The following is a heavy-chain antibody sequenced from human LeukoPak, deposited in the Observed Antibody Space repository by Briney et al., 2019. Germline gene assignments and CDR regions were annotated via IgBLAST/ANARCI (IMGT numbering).Heavy chain of an antibody. V-gene: IGHV3-23*01. CDR1: GFTFSNFA. J-gene: IGHJ6*02. CDR2: ISSGGAYT. CDR3: AKDPYSSSSGGPYPTDV. D-gene: IGHD6-6*01. Sequence: GGSLRLSCAASGFTFSNFAMSWVRQAPGKGLEWVSSISSGGAYTYYADSVKGRFTISRDNSKNTLYMQMNSLRAEDTAVYYCAKDPYSSSSGGPYPTDVWGQGTTVTVSS.